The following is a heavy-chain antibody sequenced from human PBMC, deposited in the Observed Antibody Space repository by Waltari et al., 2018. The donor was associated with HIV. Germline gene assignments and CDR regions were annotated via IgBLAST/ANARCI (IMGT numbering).Heavy chain of an antibody. CDR2: KNPDGSEK. D-gene: IGHD3-3*01. V-gene: IGHV3-7*01. CDR3: ARDGSDFWSVYYGMDF. J-gene: IGHJ6*02. Sequence: EVELEEFGGVLVQPGGSLKISCNAFGFTVSDFWMSWVRRAEGKEMEWVLNKNPDGSEKNYLGSVKARFTISKENTNNFLFLQMDRLRADDTATYYCARDGSDFWSVYYGMDFWGQGTTVTVSS. CDR1: GFTVSDFW.